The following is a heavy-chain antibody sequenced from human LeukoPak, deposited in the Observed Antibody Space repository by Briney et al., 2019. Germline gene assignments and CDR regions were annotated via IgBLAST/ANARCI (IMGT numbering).Heavy chain of an antibody. D-gene: IGHD3-10*01. Sequence: SVKVSCKASGYSFRNYGISWVRQAPGQGLEWMGGIIPISGTANYAQKFQGRVTITTDESTSTAYMELSSLRSEDTAVYYCASREIGDPGAFDIWGQGTMVTVSS. CDR2: IIPISGTA. CDR1: GYSFRNYG. J-gene: IGHJ3*02. V-gene: IGHV1-69*05. CDR3: ASREIGDPGAFDI.